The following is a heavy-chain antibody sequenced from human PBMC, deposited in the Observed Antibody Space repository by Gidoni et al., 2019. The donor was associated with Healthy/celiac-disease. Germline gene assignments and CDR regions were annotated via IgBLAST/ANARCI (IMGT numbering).Heavy chain of an antibody. D-gene: IGHD3-10*01. CDR2: SIPSFGTA. J-gene: IGHJ4*02. Sequence: QVQLLQSGAEVKKPGPTLKGSCKASGGTFSSYASSCVRQAPGQGLVWLGGSIPSFGTANYAQKCQGRGTITADEATSTAYMVLSSLRSEDTAVYYCASPRYPGRFDYWGQGTLVTVSS. V-gene: IGHV1-69*12. CDR3: ASPRYPGRFDY. CDR1: GGTFSSYA.